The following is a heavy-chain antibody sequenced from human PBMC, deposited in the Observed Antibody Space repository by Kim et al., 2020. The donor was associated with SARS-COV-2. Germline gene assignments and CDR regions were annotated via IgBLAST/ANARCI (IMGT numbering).Heavy chain of an antibody. J-gene: IGHJ5*02. Sequence: GGSLRLSCAASGFTFSSYAMHWVRQAPGKGLEWVAVISYDGSNKYYADSVKGRFTISRDNSKNTLYLQMNSLRAEDTAVYYCARDRKVTMVRGPPVLRRYNWFDPWGQGTLVTVSS. D-gene: IGHD3-10*01. CDR1: GFTFSSYA. V-gene: IGHV3-30*04. CDR3: ARDRKVTMVRGPPVLRRYNWFDP. CDR2: ISYDGSNK.